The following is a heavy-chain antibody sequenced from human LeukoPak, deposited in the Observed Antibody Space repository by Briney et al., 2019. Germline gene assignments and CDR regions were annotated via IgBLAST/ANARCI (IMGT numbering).Heavy chain of an antibody. D-gene: IGHD6-6*01. V-gene: IGHV3-74*01. CDR2: INSDGSST. CDR3: ARAKISYSSSSAVDP. CDR1: GFTFSSYW. J-gene: IGHJ5*02. Sequence: GGSLRLSCAASGFTFSSYWMHRVRQAPGKGLVWVSRINSDGSSTSYADSVKGRFTISRDNAKNTLYLQMNSLRAEDTAVYYCARAKISYSSSSAVDPWGQGTLVTVSS.